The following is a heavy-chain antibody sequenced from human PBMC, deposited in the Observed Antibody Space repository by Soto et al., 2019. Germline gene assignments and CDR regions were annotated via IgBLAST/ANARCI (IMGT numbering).Heavy chain of an antibody. V-gene: IGHV3-21*01. J-gene: IGHJ6*02. Sequence: EVQLVESGGGLVKPGGSLRLSCAASGFTFSSYSMNWVRQAPGKGLEWVSSISSSSSYIYYADSVKGRFTISRDNAKNSLYLQMNRLRAEDTAVYYCARDYHYYYYYGMDVWGQGTTVTVSS. CDR3: ARDYHYYYYYGMDV. CDR2: ISSSSSYI. CDR1: GFTFSSYS.